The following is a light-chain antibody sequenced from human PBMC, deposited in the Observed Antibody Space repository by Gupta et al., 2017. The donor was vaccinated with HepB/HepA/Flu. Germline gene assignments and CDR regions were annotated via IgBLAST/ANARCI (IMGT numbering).Light chain of an antibody. J-gene: IGLJ2*01. Sequence: QSVLTQAPSASGTPGQRVTISCSGSSSNIGSNSVNWYQQLPGTAPKLRIYSNNQRPSGVPDRFSGSKSGTSASLAISGLQSDDEADYYCAAWDDSLNGGVFGGGTKLTVL. CDR2: SNN. CDR3: AAWDDSLNGGV. CDR1: SSNIGSNS. V-gene: IGLV1-44*01.